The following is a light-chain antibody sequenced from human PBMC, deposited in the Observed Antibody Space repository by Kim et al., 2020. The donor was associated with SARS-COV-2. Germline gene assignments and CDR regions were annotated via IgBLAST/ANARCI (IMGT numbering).Light chain of an antibody. Sequence: GQPFTISCTGTSIDVGGYNYVSWYQQHPGKAPKLMIYDVIKRPSGVSNRFSGSRSGNTASLTISGLQAEDEADYYCSSYTSSSTYVFGTGTKVTVL. CDR3: SSYTSSSTYV. V-gene: IGLV2-14*04. CDR2: DVI. J-gene: IGLJ1*01. CDR1: SIDVGGYNY.